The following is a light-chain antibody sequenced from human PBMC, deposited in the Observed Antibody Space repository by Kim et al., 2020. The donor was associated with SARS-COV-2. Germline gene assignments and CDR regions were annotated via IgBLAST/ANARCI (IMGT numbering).Light chain of an antibody. V-gene: IGKV2-28*01. J-gene: IGKJ5*01. CDR3: MQVLQTPFT. Sequence: DIVMTQSPLSPPVTTGEPASISCRSSQSLLQSNRYNYLDWYLQKPGQSPQLLIYLGSNRASGVPDRFSGSGSGTDFTLKISSVEAEDVGVYYCMQVLQTPFTFGQGTRLEIK. CDR2: LGS. CDR1: QSLLQSNRYNY.